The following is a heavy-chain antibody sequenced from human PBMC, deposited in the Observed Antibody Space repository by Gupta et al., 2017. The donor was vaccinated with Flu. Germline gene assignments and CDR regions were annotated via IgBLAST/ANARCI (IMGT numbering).Heavy chain of an antibody. Sequence: QVQLQESGPGLVKPSETLSLTCTVSGGSISSYYWSWIRQPPGKGLEWIGYIYYSGSTNYNPSLKSRVTISVDTSKNQFSLKLSSVTAADTAVYYCARDIAAAGTNYYYYYGMDVWGQGTTVTVSS. CDR3: ARDIAAAGTNYYYYYGMDV. CDR1: GGSISSYY. D-gene: IGHD6-13*01. V-gene: IGHV4-59*01. J-gene: IGHJ6*02. CDR2: IYYSGST.